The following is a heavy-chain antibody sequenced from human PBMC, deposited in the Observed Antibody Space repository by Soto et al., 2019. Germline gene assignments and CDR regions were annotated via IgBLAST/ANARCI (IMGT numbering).Heavy chain of an antibody. J-gene: IGHJ4*02. V-gene: IGHV3-74*01. CDR1: GFTFSSYW. CDR3: ARARSSAWFFY. CDR2: INSDGSST. Sequence: SLRLSCAASGFTFSSYWMHWVRQAPGKGLVWVSHINSDGSSTSYADSVKGRFTISRDNAKNTLYLQMNSLRAEDTAVYYCARARSSAWFFYWGQGTLVTVSS. D-gene: IGHD3-22*01.